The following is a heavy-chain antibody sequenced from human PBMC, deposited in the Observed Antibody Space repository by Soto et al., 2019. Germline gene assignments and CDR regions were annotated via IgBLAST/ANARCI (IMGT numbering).Heavy chain of an antibody. J-gene: IGHJ6*02. CDR3: AREYFYDSRGMDV. D-gene: IGHD3-22*01. Sequence: QVQLVQSGAEVKKPGASVKVSCKASGYTFTDYYIHWVRQAPGQGLEWMGWMNPDSGATDYAQKFRGRVTMTRDTSINTAYMELSRLRSDDTAVYYCAREYFYDSRGMDVCGQGTTVTVSS. V-gene: IGHV1-2*02. CDR1: GYTFTDYY. CDR2: MNPDSGAT.